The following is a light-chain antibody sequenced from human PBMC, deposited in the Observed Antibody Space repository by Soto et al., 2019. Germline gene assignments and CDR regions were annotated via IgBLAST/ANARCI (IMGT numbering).Light chain of an antibody. CDR3: QQYSNWPPVLT. CDR2: GAS. V-gene: IGKV3-15*01. Sequence: EIVLTQSPGTLSLSPGERATLSCRASQSGSDSYLAWYQQKPGQPPRLLIYGASTRATDIPARFSGSGSGTEFTLTISSLQSEDFAVYYCQQYSNWPPVLTFGGGTKVEIK. CDR1: QSGSDSY. J-gene: IGKJ4*01.